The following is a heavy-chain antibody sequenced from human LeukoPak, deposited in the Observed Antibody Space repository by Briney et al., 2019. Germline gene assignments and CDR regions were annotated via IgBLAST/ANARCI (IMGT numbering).Heavy chain of an antibody. V-gene: IGHV3-15*01. CDR3: TTDLGTYYHGSQRLIPIDY. CDR2: IKSKTDGETT. CDR1: GFTFTNAW. Sequence: GGSLRLSCVDSGFTFTNAWMSWVRQAPGKGLEWIGRIKSKTDGETTNYAEPVRGRFTISRDDSKSAVYLQINSLKIEDPAVYYCTTDLGTYYHGSQRLIPIDYWGQGTLVTVSS. D-gene: IGHD3-10*01. J-gene: IGHJ4*02.